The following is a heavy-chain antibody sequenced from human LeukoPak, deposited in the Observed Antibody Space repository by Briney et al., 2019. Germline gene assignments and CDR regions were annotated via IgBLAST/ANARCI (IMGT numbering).Heavy chain of an antibody. Sequence: SVKVSCKASGGTFSSYAISWVRQAPGRGLEWMGGIIPIFGTANYTQKFQGRVTITADESTSTAYMELRSLRSEDTAVYYCARGGDGAWFDPWGQGTLVTVSS. V-gene: IGHV1-69*01. CDR3: ARGGDGAWFDP. J-gene: IGHJ5*02. CDR1: GGTFSSYA. D-gene: IGHD2-21*02. CDR2: IIPIFGTA.